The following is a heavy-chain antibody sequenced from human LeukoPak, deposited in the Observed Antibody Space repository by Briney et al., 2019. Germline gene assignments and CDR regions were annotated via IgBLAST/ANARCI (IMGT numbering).Heavy chain of an antibody. CDR2: IYYSGST. V-gene: IGHV4-61*01. D-gene: IGHD1-1*01. CDR3: TRDRSGQD. J-gene: IGHJ4*02. Sequence: PSETLSLTCTVSGGSVSSGSYYWSWIRQPPGKGLEWIGYIYYSGSTNYNPSLKSRVTISVDTSKNQFSLKLSSVTAADTAVYYCTRDRSGQDWGQGTLVTVSS. CDR1: GGSVSSGSYY.